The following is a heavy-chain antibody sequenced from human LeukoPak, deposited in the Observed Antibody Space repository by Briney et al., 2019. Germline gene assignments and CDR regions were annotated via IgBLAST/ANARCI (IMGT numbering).Heavy chain of an antibody. CDR1: GGSISSYY. CDR3: AREGYYYDSSGYSNWFDP. J-gene: IGHJ5*02. CDR2: IYYSGST. D-gene: IGHD3-22*01. V-gene: IGHV4-59*01. Sequence: SETLSPTCTVSGGSISSYYWSWIRQPPGKGLEWIGYIYYSGSTNYNPSLKSRVTISVDTSKNQFSLKLSSVTAADTAVYYCAREGYYYDSSGYSNWFDPWGQGTLVTVSS.